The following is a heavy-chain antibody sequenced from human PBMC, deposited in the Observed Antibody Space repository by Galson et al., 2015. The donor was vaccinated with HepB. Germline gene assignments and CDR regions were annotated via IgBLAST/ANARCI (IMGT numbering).Heavy chain of an antibody. CDR3: ARMAEWLLYSYYYYGMDV. CDR1: GFTFSSYS. J-gene: IGHJ6*02. D-gene: IGHD3-3*01. V-gene: IGHV3-21*01. CDR2: ISSSSSYI. Sequence: SLRLSCAASGFTFSSYSMNWVRQAPGKGLEWVSSISSSSSYIYYADSVKGRFTISRDNAKNSLYLQMNSLRAEDTAVYYCARMAEWLLYSYYYYGMDVWGQGTTVTVSS.